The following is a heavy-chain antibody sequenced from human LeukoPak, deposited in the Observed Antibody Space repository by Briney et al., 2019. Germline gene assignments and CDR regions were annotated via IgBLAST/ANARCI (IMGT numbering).Heavy chain of an antibody. Sequence: ASVKVSCKASGYTFTSYYMHWVRQAPGQGLEWMGIINPSGGSTSYAQKFQGRVTMTRDMSTSTVYMELSSLRSEDTAVYYCASGHYYDSSGYRNDAFDIWGQGTMVTVSP. V-gene: IGHV1-46*01. CDR3: ASGHYYDSSGYRNDAFDI. CDR1: GYTFTSYY. J-gene: IGHJ3*02. D-gene: IGHD3-22*01. CDR2: INPSGGST.